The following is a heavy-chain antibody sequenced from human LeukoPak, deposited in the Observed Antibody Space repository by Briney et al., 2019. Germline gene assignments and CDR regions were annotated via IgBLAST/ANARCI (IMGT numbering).Heavy chain of an antibody. CDR1: GFTFSSYS. CDR3: AGLSTGYSSGWYNNFDY. Sequence: GGSLRLSCAASGFTFSSYSMNWVRQAPGKGLEWVSSISSSSSYIYYADSAKGRFTISRDNARNSLYLQMNSLRAEDTAVYYCAGLSTGYSSGWYNNFDYWGQGTLVTVSS. CDR2: ISSSSSYI. V-gene: IGHV3-21*01. J-gene: IGHJ4*02. D-gene: IGHD6-19*01.